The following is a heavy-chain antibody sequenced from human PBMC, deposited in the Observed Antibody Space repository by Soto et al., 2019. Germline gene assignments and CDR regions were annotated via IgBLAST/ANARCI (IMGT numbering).Heavy chain of an antibody. J-gene: IGHJ6*03. CDR2: IWFDGSNK. Sequence: GSLRLSCAASGFTFSNYGMHWVRQAPGKGLEWVAVIWFDGSNKYYADPVKGRFTISRDNSKNTLYLQMNSLRAEDTAVYYCARESRAPSYYYYYIDVWGKGTTVTVSS. CDR1: GFTFSNYG. V-gene: IGHV3-33*01. CDR3: ARESRAPSYYYYYIDV.